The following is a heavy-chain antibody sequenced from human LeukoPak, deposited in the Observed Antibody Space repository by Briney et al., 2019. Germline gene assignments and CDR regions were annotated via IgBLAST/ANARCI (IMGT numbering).Heavy chain of an antibody. J-gene: IGHJ5*02. CDR2: INHSGST. D-gene: IGHD3-22*01. CDR1: GGSFSGYY. Sequence: KSSETLSLACAVYGGSFSGYYWSWIRQPPGKGLEWIGEINHSGSTNYNPSLKSRVTISVDTSKNQFSLKLNSVTAADTAMYYCARATADRSGSYLALYNWFDPWGQGTLVTVSS. V-gene: IGHV4-34*01. CDR3: ARATADRSGSYLALYNWFDP.